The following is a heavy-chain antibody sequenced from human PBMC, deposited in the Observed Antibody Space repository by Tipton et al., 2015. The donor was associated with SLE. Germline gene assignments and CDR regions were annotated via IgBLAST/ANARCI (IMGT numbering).Heavy chain of an antibody. Sequence: TLSLTCTVSGVSISSDSYYWSWIRQPVGKGLEWIGHIYTTGSTNYNPSLKSRVTISVDTSKNQFSLKLTSMTAADTAVYYCARQGGRQWFGPWGQGTLVTVSS. CDR2: IYTTGST. V-gene: IGHV4-61*09. CDR3: ARQGGRQWFGP. J-gene: IGHJ5*02. CDR1: GVSISSDSYY. D-gene: IGHD3-16*01.